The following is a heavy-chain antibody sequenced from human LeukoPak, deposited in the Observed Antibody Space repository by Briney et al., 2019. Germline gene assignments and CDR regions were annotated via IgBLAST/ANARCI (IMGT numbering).Heavy chain of an antibody. Sequence: PSETPSLTCAVYGGSLSGYYWSWIPQNPGKRLERIGEIKHSGSTNHNTSLKSRVTISVDTSKNQFYLKLSSVTAADTAVYYCARHQDSSGRLFDYWGQGTLVTVSS. D-gene: IGHD3-22*01. CDR2: IKHSGST. CDR1: GGSLSGYY. J-gene: IGHJ4*02. V-gene: IGHV4-34*01. CDR3: ARHQDSSGRLFDY.